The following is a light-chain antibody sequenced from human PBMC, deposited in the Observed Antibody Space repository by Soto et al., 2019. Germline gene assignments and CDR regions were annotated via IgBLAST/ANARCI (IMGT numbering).Light chain of an antibody. V-gene: IGLV2-8*01. CDR2: EVS. J-gene: IGLJ2*01. CDR3: NSYAGSNNLV. Sequence: QSALTQPPSASGSPGQSVTISCTGTSSDVGGYNYVSWYQQHPGKAPKLIIYEVSQRPSGVPDRFSGSKSGNTASLTVSGLQAEDEAHYYCNSYAGSNNLVFGGGIKVTVL. CDR1: SSDVGGYNY.